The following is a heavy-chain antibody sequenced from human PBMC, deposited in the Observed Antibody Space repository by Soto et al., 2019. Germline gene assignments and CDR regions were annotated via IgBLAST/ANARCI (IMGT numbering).Heavy chain of an antibody. CDR1: GFTFSSYA. J-gene: IGHJ4*02. CDR3: AKLSGDPLVVVVAATGGGYYFDY. V-gene: IGHV3-23*01. CDR2: ISGSGGST. D-gene: IGHD2-15*01. Sequence: PGGSLRLSCAASGFTFSSYAMSWVRQAPGKGLEWVSAISGSGGSTYYADSVKGRFTISRDNSKNTLYLQMNSLRAEDTAVYYCAKLSGDPLVVVVAATGGGYYFDYWGQGTLVTVSS.